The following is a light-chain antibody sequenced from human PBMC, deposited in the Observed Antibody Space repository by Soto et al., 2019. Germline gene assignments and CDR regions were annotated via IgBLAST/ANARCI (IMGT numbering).Light chain of an antibody. CDR2: AAS. Sequence: EIVLTQSPATLSLSPGQRATLSCRASQSVRINFLSWYQQKRGQAPRLLIYAASARATGFPARFSGSGSGTDFTLTISSLQPEDVAVYYCQQDYNLPLTFGGGTKVEIK. CDR3: QQDYNLPLT. CDR1: QSVRINF. V-gene: IGKV3D-7*01. J-gene: IGKJ4*01.